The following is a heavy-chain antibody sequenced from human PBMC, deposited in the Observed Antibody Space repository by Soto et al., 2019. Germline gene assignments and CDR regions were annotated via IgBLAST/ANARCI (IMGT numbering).Heavy chain of an antibody. CDR1: GGTFTSYA. J-gene: IGHJ6*02. CDR3: ARGRIAVRPDFSGDLITYYLYGMDV. CDR2: IIPMFGTS. D-gene: IGHD6-6*01. Sequence: QVQLVESGAEVKKPGSAVKVSCKASGGTFTSYAISWVRQAPGQGLEWMGGIIPMFGTSNYAQKFQGRVTITADESTRTANMELSRLRSEETAVYYCARGRIAVRPDFSGDLITYYLYGMDVWGQGTTVTVS. V-gene: IGHV1-69*01.